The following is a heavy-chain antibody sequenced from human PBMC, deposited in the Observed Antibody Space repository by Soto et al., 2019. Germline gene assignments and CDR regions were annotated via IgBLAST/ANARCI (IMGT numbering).Heavy chain of an antibody. Sequence: SETLSLTCTVSGGSISSHYWSLIRQPPGKGLEWIGYIYYSGSTNYNPSLKSRVTISVDTSKNQFSLKLSSVTAADTAVYYCARAGPPGRRSYFDYWGQGTLVTVSS. CDR3: ARAGPPGRRSYFDY. D-gene: IGHD6-25*01. CDR2: IYYSGST. J-gene: IGHJ4*02. V-gene: IGHV4-59*11. CDR1: GGSISSHY.